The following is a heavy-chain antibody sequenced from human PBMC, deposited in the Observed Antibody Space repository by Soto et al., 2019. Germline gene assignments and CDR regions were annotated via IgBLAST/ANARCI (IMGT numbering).Heavy chain of an antibody. CDR3: ARGSAVTGQVAY. CDR2: INPGNGNT. CDR1: GYPFTSYV. V-gene: IGHV1-3*01. J-gene: IGHJ4*02. D-gene: IGHD6-19*01. Sequence: GSVKVSCKGGGYPFTSYVIHLVRQAPGQNLEWMGWINPGNGNTKYSQKFQGRVTMTRDTPAITAYMELSSLRSEDTAVYYCARGSAVTGQVAYWGQGTLVTVSS.